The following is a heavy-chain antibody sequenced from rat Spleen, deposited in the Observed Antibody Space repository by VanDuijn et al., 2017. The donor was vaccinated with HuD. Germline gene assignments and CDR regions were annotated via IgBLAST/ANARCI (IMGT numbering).Heavy chain of an antibody. Sequence: EVQLVESGGGLVQPGRSLKLSCAASGFTFSDYAMAWVRQAPTKGLEWVATISYDGSSTYYRDSVKGRFTISRDNAKSTLSLQMDSLRSEDTATYYCARRHYGYTDYFDYWGQGVMVTVSS. D-gene: IGHD1-9*01. J-gene: IGHJ2*01. V-gene: IGHV5-29*01. CDR1: GFTFSDYA. CDR2: ISYDGSST. CDR3: ARRHYGYTDYFDY.